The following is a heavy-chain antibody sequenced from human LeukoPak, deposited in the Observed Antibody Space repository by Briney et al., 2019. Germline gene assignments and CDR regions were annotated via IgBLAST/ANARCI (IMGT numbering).Heavy chain of an antibody. D-gene: IGHD2-2*01. CDR1: GGSISSSSYY. V-gene: IGHV4-39*01. CDR2: IYYSGST. CDR3: AYQPYYYGMDV. Sequence: PSETLSLTCTVSGGSISSSSYYWGWIRQPPGKGLEWIGSIYYSGSTYYNPSLKSRVTISVDTSKNQFSLKLSSVTAADTAVYYCAYQPYYYGMDVWGQGTTVTVSS. J-gene: IGHJ6*02.